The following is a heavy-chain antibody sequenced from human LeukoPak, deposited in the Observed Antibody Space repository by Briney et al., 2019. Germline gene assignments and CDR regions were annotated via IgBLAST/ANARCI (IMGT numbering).Heavy chain of an antibody. CDR3: ARGRPVLLWFGELSHGLDP. J-gene: IGHJ5*02. D-gene: IGHD3-10*01. CDR1: GGSLSGYY. Sequence: SETLSLTCAVYGGSLSGYYWSWIRQPPGKGLEWIGEINHSGSTNYNPSLKSRVTISVDTSKNQSSLKLSSVTAADTAVYYRARGRPVLLWFGELSHGLDPWGQGTLVTVSS. V-gene: IGHV4-34*01. CDR2: INHSGST.